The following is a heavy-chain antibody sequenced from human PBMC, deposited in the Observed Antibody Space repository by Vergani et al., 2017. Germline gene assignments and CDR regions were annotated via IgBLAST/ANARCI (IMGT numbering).Heavy chain of an antibody. J-gene: IGHJ4*02. CDR3: ATDGGNYYLGSSRGNS. D-gene: IGHD2-21*01. V-gene: IGHV3-33*03. CDR2: IWYDGSKK. Sequence: QVQLVVSGGGVVQPGRSLRLSCAASGFTFSTHGMLWVRQAPGKGLEWVSIIWYDGSKKYYADSVKGRFTVSRDDSKNKLYLQMSSLRVEDTAIYYCATDGGNYYLGSSRGNSWGQGTLVTVSS. CDR1: GFTFSTHG.